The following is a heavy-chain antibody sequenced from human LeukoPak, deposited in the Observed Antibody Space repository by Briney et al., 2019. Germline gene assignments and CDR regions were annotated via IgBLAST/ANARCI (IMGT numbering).Heavy chain of an antibody. CDR3: GSSHRNSWYGIDN. Sequence: PGGSLRLSCAASGFTFSGYAMHWVRQAPGKGLEWVAVIWHDGSKKYHSDSVKGRFTISRDNSKNTLYLQMNSLRAEDTAVHSCGSSHRNSWYGIDNWGQGTLVTVSS. D-gene: IGHD6-13*01. CDR1: GFTFSGYA. J-gene: IGHJ4*02. V-gene: IGHV3-33*01. CDR2: IWHDGSKK.